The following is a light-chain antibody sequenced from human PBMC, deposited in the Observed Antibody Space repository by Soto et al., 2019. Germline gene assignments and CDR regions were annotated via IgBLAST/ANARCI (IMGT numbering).Light chain of an antibody. J-gene: IGLJ2*01. CDR3: QVWDNSTDHVV. CDR1: NIGTKS. V-gene: IGLV3-21*02. Sequence: SYELTQPPSVSVAPGQTARITCGGANIGTKSVHWYQQRPGQAPVLGVYDDSDRPSRIPERFSGSNSGNTATLTISRVEAGDEADFYCQVWDNSTDHVVFGGGTKLTVL. CDR2: DDS.